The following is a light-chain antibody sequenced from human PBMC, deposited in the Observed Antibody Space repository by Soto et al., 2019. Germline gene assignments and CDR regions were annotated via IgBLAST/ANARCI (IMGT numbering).Light chain of an antibody. CDR1: QSVTSD. V-gene: IGKV3-15*01. CDR2: GAS. J-gene: IGKJ5*01. Sequence: EIVMTQSPATLSVSPGERATLSCWASQSVTSDLAWYQQKPGQAPRLLIYGASTRATGIPARFSGSRSGTDFTLTISSLQSEDSAVSYCQQYNNWLITFGQGTRLEIK. CDR3: QQYNNWLIT.